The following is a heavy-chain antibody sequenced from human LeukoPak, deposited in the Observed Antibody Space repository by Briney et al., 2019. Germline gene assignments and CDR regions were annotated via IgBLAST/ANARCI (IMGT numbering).Heavy chain of an antibody. CDR3: ARGLRGYSYGYLDY. J-gene: IGHJ4*02. Sequence: ASVKASCKASGGTFSSYAISWVRQAPGQGLEWMGRIIPIFGIANYAQKFQGRVTITADKSTSTAYMELSSLRSEDTAVYYCARGLRGYSYGYLDYWGQGTLVTVSS. D-gene: IGHD5-18*01. CDR2: IIPIFGIA. V-gene: IGHV1-69*04. CDR1: GGTFSSYA.